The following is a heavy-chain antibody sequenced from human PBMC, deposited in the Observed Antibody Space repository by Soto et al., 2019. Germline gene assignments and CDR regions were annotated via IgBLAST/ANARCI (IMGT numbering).Heavy chain of an antibody. Sequence: PSETLSLTCTVSGGSISSGDYYWSWIRQPPGKGLEWIGYIYYSGSTYYNPSLKSRVTISVDTSKNQFSLKLSSVTAADTAVYYCARRGYDASPSWYFDLWGRGTLVTVSS. J-gene: IGHJ2*01. CDR1: GGSISSGDYY. V-gene: IGHV4-30-4*01. D-gene: IGHD5-12*01. CDR3: ARRGYDASPSWYFDL. CDR2: IYYSGST.